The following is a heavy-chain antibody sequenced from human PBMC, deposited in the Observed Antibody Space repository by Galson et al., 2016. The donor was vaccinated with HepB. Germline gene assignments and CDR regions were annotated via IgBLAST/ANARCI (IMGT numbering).Heavy chain of an antibody. CDR3: VRDGYSSSWFSHYY. V-gene: IGHV3-7*01. D-gene: IGHD6-13*01. J-gene: IGHJ4*02. CDR1: GFSFSTYW. CDR2: IKGDGSDK. Sequence: SLRLSCAASGFSFSTYWMSWVRQAPGKGLEWVANIKGDGSDKKYVDSVKGRFTISRDNAKNSLYLQMDSLGGEDTADYYCVRDGYSSSWFSHYYWGQGTLVTVST.